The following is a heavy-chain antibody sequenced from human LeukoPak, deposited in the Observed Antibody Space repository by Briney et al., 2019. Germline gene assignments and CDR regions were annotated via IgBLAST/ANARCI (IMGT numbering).Heavy chain of an antibody. CDR2: IYTSGST. CDR3: ARVGYCSSTSCLPPGDYYFDY. CDR1: GVSISSYY. D-gene: IGHD2-2*01. J-gene: IGHJ4*02. V-gene: IGHV4-4*07. Sequence: PSETLSLTCAVSGVSISSYYWSWIRQPAGKGLEWIGRIYTSGSTNYNPSLKSRVTMSVDTSKNQFSLKLSSVTAADTAEYYCARVGYCSSTSCLPPGDYYFDYWGQGTLVTVSS.